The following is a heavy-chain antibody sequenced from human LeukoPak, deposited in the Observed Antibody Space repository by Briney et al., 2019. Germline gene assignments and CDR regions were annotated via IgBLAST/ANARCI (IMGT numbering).Heavy chain of an antibody. D-gene: IGHD3-10*01. V-gene: IGHV5-51*01. CDR2: IYPGDSDT. CDR1: GYSFTSYW. J-gene: IGHJ5*02. CDR3: ARHTRVHYYGSGSPENNWFDP. Sequence: GESLKISCKGSGYSFTSYWIGWVRQMPGKGLEWMGIIYPGDSDTRYSPSFQGQVTISADKSISTAYLQWSSLKASDTAMYYCARHTRVHYYGSGSPENNWFDPWGQETLVTVSS.